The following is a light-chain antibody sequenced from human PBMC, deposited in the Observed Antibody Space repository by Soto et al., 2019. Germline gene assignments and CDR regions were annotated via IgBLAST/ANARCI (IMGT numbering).Light chain of an antibody. Sequence: NFMLTQSHSVSESPGKTVTISCTRSSGSIASNYVQWYQQRPGSSPTTVIYEFSQRPSGVPDRFSGSIDNSSNSASLTISGLMTEDEADYYCQSYDSSNHVVFGGGTKVTVL. J-gene: IGLJ2*01. V-gene: IGLV6-57*01. CDR1: SGSIASNY. CDR2: EFS. CDR3: QSYDSSNHVV.